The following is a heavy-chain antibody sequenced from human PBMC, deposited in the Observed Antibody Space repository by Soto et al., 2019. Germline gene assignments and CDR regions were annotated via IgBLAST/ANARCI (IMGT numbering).Heavy chain of an antibody. Sequence: QVQLQESGPGLVKPSGTLSLTCAVSGGSISSSNWWSWVRQPPGKGLEWIGEMYHSGSTNYNPSRQSRVTISVDKSKNQFSLKLSSVTAADTAVYYCARAISAMAPFDYWGQGTQVTVSS. CDR2: MYHSGST. V-gene: IGHV4-4*02. D-gene: IGHD5-18*01. J-gene: IGHJ4*02. CDR1: GGSISSSNW. CDR3: ARAISAMAPFDY.